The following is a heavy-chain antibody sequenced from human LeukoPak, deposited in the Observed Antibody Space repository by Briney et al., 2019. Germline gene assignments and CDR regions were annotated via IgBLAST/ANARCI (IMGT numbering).Heavy chain of an antibody. D-gene: IGHD3-22*01. CDR1: GYSFTIYW. CDR3: ARRGYYDSSGYYYLLDY. CDR2: IYPGDSDT. J-gene: IGHJ4*02. V-gene: IGHV5-51*01. Sequence: SLTLCCTCSGYSFTIYWIGWVRQMPGKGLGLMGIIYPGDSDTRYSPSFQGQVTISADQSISTAYLQWSSLQASDTAMYYCARRGYYDSSGYYYLLDYWGQGTLVTVSS.